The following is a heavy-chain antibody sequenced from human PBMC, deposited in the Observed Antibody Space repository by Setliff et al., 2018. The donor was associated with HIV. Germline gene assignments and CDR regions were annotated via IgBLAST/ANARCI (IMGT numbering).Heavy chain of an antibody. V-gene: IGHV4-4*09. CDR1: GDTDFY. CDR3: ATLDPSGGNFLAY. D-gene: IGHD2-21*02. CDR2: IHASGKT. Sequence: SETLSLTCTVSGDTDFYWNWIRQPPGKGLEWIGYIHASGKTNYNPSLKSRVTISLDTSKMQFSLHLTSVTAADTSVYYCATLDPSGGNFLAYLGQGTLVTVSS. J-gene: IGHJ4*02.